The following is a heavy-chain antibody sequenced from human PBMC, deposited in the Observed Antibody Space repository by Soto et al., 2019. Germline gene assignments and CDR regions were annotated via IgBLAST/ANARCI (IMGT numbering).Heavy chain of an antibody. Sequence: ASVKVSCKASGYTFTSYDINWVRQATGQGLEWMGWMNPNSGNTGYAQKFQGRVTMTRNTSISTAYMELSSLRSEDTAVYYCARGPLGYCSGGSCYSRPTDDYWGQGTLVTVSS. J-gene: IGHJ4*02. CDR1: GYTFTSYD. V-gene: IGHV1-8*01. CDR3: ARGPLGYCSGGSCYSRPTDDY. D-gene: IGHD2-15*01. CDR2: MNPNSGNT.